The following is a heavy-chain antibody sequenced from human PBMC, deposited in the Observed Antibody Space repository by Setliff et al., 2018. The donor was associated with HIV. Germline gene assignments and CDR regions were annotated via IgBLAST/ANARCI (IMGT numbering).Heavy chain of an antibody. V-gene: IGHV1-18*01. D-gene: IGHD3-9*01. Sequence: ASVKVSCKASGYTFTSYGISWVRQAPGHGLEWMGWISVYNGYTNYAQKLQGRVTMTTEKSTSTAYLDLRSLGSDDPAVYYCARHPPGVDGYAFDIWGQGTMVTVSS. CDR1: GYTFTSYG. CDR2: ISVYNGYT. J-gene: IGHJ3*02. CDR3: ARHPPGVDGYAFDI.